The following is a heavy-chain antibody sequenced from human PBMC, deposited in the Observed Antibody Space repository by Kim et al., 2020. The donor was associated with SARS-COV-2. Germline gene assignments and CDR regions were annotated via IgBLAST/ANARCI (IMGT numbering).Heavy chain of an antibody. CDR3: AKDLVGDCYNYAF. CDR2: ISYDGSNK. CDR1: GFTFSSYG. J-gene: IGHJ3*01. D-gene: IGHD5-12*01. Sequence: GGSLRLSCAASGFTFSSYGMHWVRQAPGKGLEWVAVISYDGSNKYYADSVKGRFTISRDTSKNTLYLQMNSLRAEDTAVYYCAKDLVGDCYNYAFWGQGT. V-gene: IGHV3-30*18.